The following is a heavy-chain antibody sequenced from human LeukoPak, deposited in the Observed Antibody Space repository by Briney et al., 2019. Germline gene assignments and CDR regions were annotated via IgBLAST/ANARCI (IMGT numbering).Heavy chain of an antibody. J-gene: IGHJ4*02. CDR1: GFTFSSYA. CDR2: ISDSAFST. Sequence: PGGSLRLSCAASGFTFSSYAMSWVRQAPGKGLEWVSTISDSAFSTYYPDSVRGRFTISRDNSKNALYLQMNSLRADDTAVYYCAKARDYGDYVRYFEYWGQGTLVTVSS. V-gene: IGHV3-23*01. D-gene: IGHD4-17*01. CDR3: AKARDYGDYVRYFEY.